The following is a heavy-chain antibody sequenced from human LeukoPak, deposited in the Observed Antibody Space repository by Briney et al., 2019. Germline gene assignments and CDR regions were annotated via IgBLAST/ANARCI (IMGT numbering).Heavy chain of an antibody. Sequence: PGGSLRLSLAATGFTLSNNYMSWVRQAPGKGVAWVAVIYSGGSTYYADSVKGRFTISRDSSKNTLYLQMNSLRADDTAVYYCAGGPIREGFHYWGQGTLVTVSS. CDR3: AGGPIREGFHY. D-gene: IGHD1-26*01. CDR1: GFTLSNNY. J-gene: IGHJ4*02. V-gene: IGHV3-53*01. CDR2: IYSGGST.